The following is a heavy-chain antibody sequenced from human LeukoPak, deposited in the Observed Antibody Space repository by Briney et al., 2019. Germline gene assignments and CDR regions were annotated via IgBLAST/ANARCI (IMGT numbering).Heavy chain of an antibody. J-gene: IGHJ4*02. CDR2: TSFDGGNK. CDR1: GLTFSSFG. D-gene: IGHD5-12*01. V-gene: IGHV3-30*03. Sequence: SGGSLRLSCAASGLTFSSFGMHWVRQAPGKGLEWVAVTSFDGGNKHYADSVKGRFTISRDNSKNTLYLQMNNLRADDTAVYYCAGGRLVATSKAVAIDYWGQGTLVTVSS. CDR3: AGGRLVATSKAVAIDY.